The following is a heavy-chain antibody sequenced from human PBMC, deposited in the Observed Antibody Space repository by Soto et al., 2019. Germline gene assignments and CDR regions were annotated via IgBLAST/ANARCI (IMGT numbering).Heavy chain of an antibody. CDR2: TYYRSKWYN. V-gene: IGHV6-1*01. J-gene: IGHJ4*02. Sequence: SQTLSLTCAISGDSVSSNSAAWNWIRQSPSRGLEWLGRTYYRSKWYNDYAVSVKIRITINPDTSKNHFSLQLNSVTPEDTAVYYCASSIAARPAAFDYWGQGTLVTVSS. D-gene: IGHD6-6*01. CDR3: ASSIAARPAAFDY. CDR1: GDSVSSNSAA.